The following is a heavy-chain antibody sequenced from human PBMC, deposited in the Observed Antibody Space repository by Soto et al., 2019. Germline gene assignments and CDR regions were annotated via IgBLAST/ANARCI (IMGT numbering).Heavy chain of an antibody. D-gene: IGHD1-1*01. CDR1: GYTFTRYA. J-gene: IGHJ3*02. CDR3: ARTDDDWNAHAFDI. Sequence: ASVKVSCKASGYTFTRYAMHWVRQAPGQRLEWMGWINAGNGNTKYSQKFQGRVTITRDTSASTAYMELSSLRSEDTAVYYCARTDDDWNAHAFDIWGQGTMVTVSS. CDR2: INAGNGNT. V-gene: IGHV1-3*01.